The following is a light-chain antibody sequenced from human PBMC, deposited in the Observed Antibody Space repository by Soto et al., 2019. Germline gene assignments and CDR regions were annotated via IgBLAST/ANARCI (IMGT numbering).Light chain of an antibody. J-gene: IGLJ1*01. CDR3: LLSYSGARLYV. V-gene: IGLV7-46*01. CDR2: DTS. Sequence: QAVVTQEPSLTVSPGVTVTLTCGSSTGAVTSGHYPYWSQQKPGQAPRTLIYDTSNKHSWTPARFSGSLLGGKAALTLSGAQPEDEAEYYCLLSYSGARLYVFGTGTKVTVL. CDR1: TGAVTSGHY.